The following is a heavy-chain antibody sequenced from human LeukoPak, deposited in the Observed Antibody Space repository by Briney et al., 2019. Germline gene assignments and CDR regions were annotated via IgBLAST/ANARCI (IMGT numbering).Heavy chain of an antibody. D-gene: IGHD3-10*01. V-gene: IGHV4-39*01. Sequence: PSETLSLTCTVSGGSISGSSYYWGWIRQPPGKGLEWIGSIYYSGSTYYNPSLKSRVTISVDTSKNQFSLKMRSVTAADTAVYYCARLSVVRGVIMSNAFDVWGQGTMVTVSS. CDR3: ARLSVVRGVIMSNAFDV. CDR1: GGSISGSSYY. J-gene: IGHJ3*01. CDR2: IYYSGST.